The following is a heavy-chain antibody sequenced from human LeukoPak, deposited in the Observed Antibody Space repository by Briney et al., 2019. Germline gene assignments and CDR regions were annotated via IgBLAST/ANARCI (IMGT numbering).Heavy chain of an antibody. Sequence: PSETLSLTCTVSGGSISSYYWSWIRQPPGKGLEWIGYIYYSGSTNYNPSLKSRVTISVDTSKNQFSLKLSSVTAADTAAYYCARDLGRGVLRSWGQGTLVTVSS. D-gene: IGHD3-16*01. CDR2: IYYSGST. V-gene: IGHV4-59*01. CDR1: GGSISSYY. CDR3: ARDLGRGVLRS. J-gene: IGHJ5*02.